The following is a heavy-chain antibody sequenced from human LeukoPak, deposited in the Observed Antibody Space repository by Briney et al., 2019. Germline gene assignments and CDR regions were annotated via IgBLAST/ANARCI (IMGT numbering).Heavy chain of an antibody. J-gene: IGHJ4*02. Sequence: SETLSLTCAVYGGSFSGYYWSWIRQPPGKGLEWIGEINHSGSTNYNPSLKSRVTISVDTSKNQFSLKLSSVTAADTAVCYCARGSAIRLVTATRNYFDYWGQGTLVTVSS. CDR1: GGSFSGYY. D-gene: IGHD2-21*02. CDR3: ARGSAIRLVTATRNYFDY. CDR2: INHSGST. V-gene: IGHV4-34*01.